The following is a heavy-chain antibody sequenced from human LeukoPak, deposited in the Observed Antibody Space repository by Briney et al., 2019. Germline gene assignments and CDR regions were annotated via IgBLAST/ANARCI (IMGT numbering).Heavy chain of an antibody. J-gene: IGHJ4*02. D-gene: IGHD3-10*01. CDR3: AKAGHSHHLVRGGPSGDYTRDY. V-gene: IGHV3-23*01. Sequence: GGSLRLSCAASRITFSSYAMNWVRQAPGKGLEWVSAISGSGGNTYYADSVKGRFTISRDNSKNTLYLQMNSLRAEDTAVYYCAKAGHSHHLVRGGPSGDYTRDYWGQGTLVTVSS. CDR2: ISGSGGNT. CDR1: RITFSSYA.